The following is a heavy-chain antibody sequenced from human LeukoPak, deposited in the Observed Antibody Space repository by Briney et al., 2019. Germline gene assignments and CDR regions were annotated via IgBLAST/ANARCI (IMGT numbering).Heavy chain of an antibody. D-gene: IGHD3-16*01. V-gene: IGHV3-7*01. CDR2: INPDGNEK. CDR3: ARYYDPAVGDAFDI. Sequence: GRCLGLPRAFSVLMLGSDWMTWVRQPPGRGRECVANINPDGNEKYYVDSVKSRFTISRDNGKNSLYLQLNSLIAEDTAVYYCARYYDPAVGDAFDIWGQGTMVTVSS. CDR1: VLMLGSDW. J-gene: IGHJ3*02.